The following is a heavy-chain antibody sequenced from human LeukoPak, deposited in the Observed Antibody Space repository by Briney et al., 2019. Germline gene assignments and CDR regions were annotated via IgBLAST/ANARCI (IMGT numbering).Heavy chain of an antibody. CDR1: GGSISSGGYS. D-gene: IGHD3-9*01. V-gene: IGHV4-30-2*01. Sequence: RASQTLSLTCAVSGGSISSGGYSWSWIRQPPGKGLEWIGYIYHSGSTYYNPSLKSRVTISVDRSKNQFSLKLSSVTAADTAVYYCASSRNFDWYDAFDIWGQGTMVTVSS. J-gene: IGHJ3*02. CDR3: ASSRNFDWYDAFDI. CDR2: IYHSGST.